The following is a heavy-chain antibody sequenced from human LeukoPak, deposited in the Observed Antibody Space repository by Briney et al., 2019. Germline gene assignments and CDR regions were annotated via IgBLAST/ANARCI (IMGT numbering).Heavy chain of an antibody. CDR2: IRYDGSNK. CDR1: GFTFSSYG. V-gene: IGHV3-30*02. J-gene: IGHJ5*02. CDR3: AKDTNDYGDGWFDP. D-gene: IGHD4-17*01. Sequence: HPGGSLRLSCAASGFTFSSYGMHWVRQAPGKGLEWVAFIRYDGSNKYYADSVKGRFTISRDNSKNTLYLQMNSLRAEDTAVYYCAKDTNDYGDGWFDPWGQGTLVTVSS.